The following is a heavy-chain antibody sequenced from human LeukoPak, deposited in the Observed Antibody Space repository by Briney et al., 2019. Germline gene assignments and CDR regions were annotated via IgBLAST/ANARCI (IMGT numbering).Heavy chain of an antibody. V-gene: IGHV3-30*02. CDR1: GFTFSGYG. Sequence: GGSLRLSCAASGFTFSGYGMQWVRQAPGKGLEWVAFIRYDGSYQQYADSVKGRFTVSRDNSKDTVYLQMNSLRTEDTAVYYCAKNRDSSDYPRDFDYWGQGTLVTVSS. CDR3: AKNRDSSDYPRDFDY. D-gene: IGHD6-19*01. CDR2: IRYDGSYQ. J-gene: IGHJ4*02.